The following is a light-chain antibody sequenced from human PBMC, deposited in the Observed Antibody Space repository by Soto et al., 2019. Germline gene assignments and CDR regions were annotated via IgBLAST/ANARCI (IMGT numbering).Light chain of an antibody. CDR2: KDI. CDR1: ALPKQY. CDR3: QSADSSGTYPV. V-gene: IGLV3-25*02. J-gene: IGLJ2*01. Sequence: SYELTQPPSVSVSPGQTARITCSGDALPKQYAYWYQQKPGQAPVLVIYKDIERPSGIPERFSGSSSGTTVTLTISGVQAEDEADYYCQSADSSGTYPVFGGRTKLTVL.